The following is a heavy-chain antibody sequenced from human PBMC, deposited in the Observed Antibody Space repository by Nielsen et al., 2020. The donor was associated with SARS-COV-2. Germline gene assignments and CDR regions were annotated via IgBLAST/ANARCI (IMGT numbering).Heavy chain of an antibody. CDR2: IYYSGST. D-gene: IGHD1-26*01. CDR1: GFPFDNYA. CDR3: ARDRRGKGWELVSGYGMDV. Sequence: ESLKISCAASGFPFDNYAMHWIRQPPGKGLEWIGYIYYSGSTNYNPSLKSRVTISVDTSKNQFSLKLSSVTAADTAVYYCARDRRGKGWELVSGYGMDVWGQGTTVTVSS. V-gene: IGHV4-59*01. J-gene: IGHJ6*02.